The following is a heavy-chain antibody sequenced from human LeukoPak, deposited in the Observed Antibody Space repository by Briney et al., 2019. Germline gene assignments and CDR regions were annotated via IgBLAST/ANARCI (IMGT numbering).Heavy chain of an antibody. V-gene: IGHV4-39*07. J-gene: IGHJ6*03. CDR3: ARAYYSYMDV. Sequence: PSETLSLTCTVSGGSISSSSYYWGWARQPPGKGLEWIGSIFYTGNSYYNPSLKSRVTISVDTSKNQFSLKLTSVTAADTAGYYCARAYYSYMDVWGKGTTVTVSS. CDR1: GGSISSSSYY. CDR2: IFYTGNS.